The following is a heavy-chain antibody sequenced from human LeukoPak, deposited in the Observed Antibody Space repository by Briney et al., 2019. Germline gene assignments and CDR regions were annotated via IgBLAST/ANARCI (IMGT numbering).Heavy chain of an antibody. CDR1: GYTFTSYG. V-gene: IGHV1-18*01. CDR2: ISAYNGNT. CDR3: ARDKKTGYSSGWYDFGDYYYYYGMDV. J-gene: IGHJ6*02. Sequence: ASVKVSCKASGYTFTSYGISWVRQAPGQGLEWMGWISAYNGNTNYAQRLQGRVTMTTDTSTSTAYMELRSLRSDDTAVYYCARDKKTGYSSGWYDFGDYYYYYGMDVWGQGTTVTVSS. D-gene: IGHD6-19*01.